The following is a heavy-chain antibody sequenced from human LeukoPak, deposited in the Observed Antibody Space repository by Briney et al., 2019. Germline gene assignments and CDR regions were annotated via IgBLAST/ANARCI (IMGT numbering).Heavy chain of an antibody. V-gene: IGHV1-18*01. Sequence: ASVKVSCKASGYTFTNYGISWVRQAPGQGLEWMGWISGYNGHTKYAQKFQGRVTMTTDTSTSTAYMELRSLRSDDTAVYYCARGGARLRYFDWLGEVPCYYYMDVWGKGTTVTISS. CDR1: GYTFTNYG. J-gene: IGHJ6*03. CDR2: ISGYNGHT. CDR3: ARGGARLRYFDWLGEVPCYYYMDV. D-gene: IGHD3-9*01.